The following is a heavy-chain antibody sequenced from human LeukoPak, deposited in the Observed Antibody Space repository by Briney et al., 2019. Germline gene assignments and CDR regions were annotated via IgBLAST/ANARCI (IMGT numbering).Heavy chain of an antibody. J-gene: IGHJ4*02. V-gene: IGHV3-30*02. D-gene: IGHD1-14*01. CDR1: GFTFSSYG. Sequence: GGSLRLSCAASGFTFSSYGMHWVRQAPGKGLEWVAFIRYDGSNKYYADSVKGRFTISRDNSKNTLYLQMNSLRAEDTAVYYCAKDKNRVFHYLDYWGQGTLVTVSS. CDR3: AKDKNRVFHYLDY. CDR2: IRYDGSNK.